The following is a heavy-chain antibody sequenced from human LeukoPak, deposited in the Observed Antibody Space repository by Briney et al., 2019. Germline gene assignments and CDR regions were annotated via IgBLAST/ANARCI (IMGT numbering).Heavy chain of an antibody. CDR1: GGSISSYY. CDR2: VYYTGST. J-gene: IGHJ4*02. CDR3: ARVPYDFWSGPLNYFDY. Sequence: KASETLSLTCTVSGGSISSYYWTWLRQPPGKGLEWIGYVYYTGSTNYNPSLKSRVTISIDTSKNQFSLKLSSVTAADTAVYYCARVPYDFWSGPLNYFDYWGQGTLVTVSS. D-gene: IGHD3-3*01. V-gene: IGHV4-59*01.